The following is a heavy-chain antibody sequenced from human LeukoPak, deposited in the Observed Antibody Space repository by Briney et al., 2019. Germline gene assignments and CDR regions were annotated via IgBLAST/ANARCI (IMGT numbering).Heavy chain of an antibody. CDR3: AGNTLSITMVRGVIAYGMDV. V-gene: IGHV4-34*01. D-gene: IGHD3-10*01. Sequence: SETLSLTCAVYGESFSGYYWSWIRQPPGKGLEWIGEINHSGSTNYNPSLKSRVTISVDTSKNQFSLKLSSVTAADTAVYYCAGNTLSITMVRGVIAYGMDVWGQGTTVTVSS. J-gene: IGHJ6*02. CDR1: GESFSGYY. CDR2: INHSGST.